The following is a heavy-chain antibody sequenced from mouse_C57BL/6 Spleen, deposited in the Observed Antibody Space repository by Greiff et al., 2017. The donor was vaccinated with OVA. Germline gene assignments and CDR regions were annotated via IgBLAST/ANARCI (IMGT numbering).Heavy chain of an antibody. J-gene: IGHJ3*01. Sequence: QVQLQQPGAELVKPGASVKLSCKASGYTFTSYWMQWVKQRPGQGLEWIGEIDPSDSYTNYNQKFKGKATLTVDTSSSTAYMQLSSLTSEDSAVYYCAGWLLRDAYWGQGTLVTVSA. V-gene: IGHV1-50*01. D-gene: IGHD2-3*01. CDR3: AGWLLRDAY. CDR1: GYTFTSYW. CDR2: IDPSDSYT.